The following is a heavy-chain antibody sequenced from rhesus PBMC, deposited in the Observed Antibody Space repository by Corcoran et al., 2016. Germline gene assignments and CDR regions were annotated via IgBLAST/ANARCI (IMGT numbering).Heavy chain of an antibody. D-gene: IGHD3-34*01. CDR1: GGSISGYYY. V-gene: IGHV4-73*01. CDR2: IYGNSAST. CDR3: ARDRSGDYLFDY. Sequence: QVQLQQWGEGLVKPSETLSLTCAVYGGSISGYYYWSWIRQPPGKGLEWIGYIYGNSASTNYAPSLKNRVTISKDTSKNRFSLKLSSVTAADTAVYYCARDRSGDYLFDYWGQGVLVTVSS. J-gene: IGHJ4*01.